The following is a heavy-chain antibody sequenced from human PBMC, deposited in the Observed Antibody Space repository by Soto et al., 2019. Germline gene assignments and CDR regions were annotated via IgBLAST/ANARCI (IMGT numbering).Heavy chain of an antibody. CDR1: GLPASTNP. V-gene: IGHV3-66*01. Sequence: EVQLVESGGGLVQPGGSLRLPGPASGLPASTNPLTWFRQAPGKGLEWVSVIYTGGGTHYADSVKGRFTISRDNSKNTVNLQMNSLRPEDTAVYYCARDGSGHWGQGTLVTVSS. CDR2: IYTGGGT. CDR3: ARDGSGH. J-gene: IGHJ4*02.